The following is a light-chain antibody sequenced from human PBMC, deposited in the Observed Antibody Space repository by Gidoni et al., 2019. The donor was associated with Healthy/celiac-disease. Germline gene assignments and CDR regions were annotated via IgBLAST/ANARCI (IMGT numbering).Light chain of an antibody. V-gene: IGLV1-40*01. Sequence: QSVLTPPPSVSGAPGQRVPLSCTGSSSNIGAGYDVHWYQQLPGTAPKLLIYGNSNRPSGVPDRFSGSKSGTSASLAITGRQAEDEADDYCQSYDSSLSGSWVFGGGTKLTVL. CDR1: SSNIGAGYD. J-gene: IGLJ3*02. CDR2: GNS. CDR3: QSYDSSLSGSWV.